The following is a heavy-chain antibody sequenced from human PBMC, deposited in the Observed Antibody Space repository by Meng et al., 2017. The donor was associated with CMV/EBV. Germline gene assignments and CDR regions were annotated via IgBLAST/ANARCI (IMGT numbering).Heavy chain of an antibody. CDR1: GFTFSSYA. D-gene: IGHD6-6*01. J-gene: IGHJ4*02. CDR2: ISYDGSNK. CDR3: ARDRAIAARHFDY. Sequence: GESLKISCAASGFTFSSYAMHWVRQAPGKGLEWVAVISYDGSNKYYADSVKGRFTISRDNSKNTLYLQMNSLRAEDMAVYYCARDRAIAARHFDYWGQGTLVTVSS. V-gene: IGHV3-30*04.